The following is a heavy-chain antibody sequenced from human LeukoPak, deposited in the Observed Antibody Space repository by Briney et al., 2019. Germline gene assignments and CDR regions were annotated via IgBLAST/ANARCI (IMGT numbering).Heavy chain of an antibody. CDR2: ISSSSSYI. J-gene: IGHJ4*02. D-gene: IGHD3-10*01. V-gene: IGHV3-21*01. Sequence: GTLRLSCAASGFTFSSYGMSWVRQAPGKGLEWVSSISSSSSYIYYADSVKGRFTISRDNAKNSLYLQMNSLRAEDTAVYYCARGALWFGELLDNWGQGTLVTVSS. CDR1: GFTFSSYG. CDR3: ARGALWFGELLDN.